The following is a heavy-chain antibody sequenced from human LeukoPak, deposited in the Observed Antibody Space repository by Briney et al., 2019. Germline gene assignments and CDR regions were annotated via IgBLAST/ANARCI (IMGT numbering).Heavy chain of an antibody. CDR1: GFTFSSYA. Sequence: PGGSLRLSCAASGFTFSSYAMSWVRQAPGKGLEWVSAISGSGGSTYYADSVKGRFTISRDNSKNTLYLQMNSLRAEDTAVYYCAKVDDSSGYPSYFDNWGQGTLVTVSS. J-gene: IGHJ4*02. CDR2: ISGSGGST. CDR3: AKVDDSSGYPSYFDN. D-gene: IGHD3-22*01. V-gene: IGHV3-23*01.